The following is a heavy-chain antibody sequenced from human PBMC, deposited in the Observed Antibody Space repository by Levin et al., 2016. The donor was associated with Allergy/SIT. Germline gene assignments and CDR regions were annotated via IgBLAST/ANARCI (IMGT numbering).Heavy chain of an antibody. D-gene: IGHD6-13*01. J-gene: IGHJ4*02. Sequence: WIRQPPGKGLEWVSYISSSSSTIYYTDSVKGRFTISRDNAKNSLYLQMDSLRAEDTAVYYCASYHLGYSTSSRENYWGQGTLVTVSS. CDR2: ISSSSSTI. V-gene: IGHV3-48*01. CDR3: ASYHLGYSTSSRENY.